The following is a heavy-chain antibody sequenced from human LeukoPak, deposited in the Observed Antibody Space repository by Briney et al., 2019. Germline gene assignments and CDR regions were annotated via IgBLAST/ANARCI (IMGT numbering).Heavy chain of an antibody. Sequence: GGSLRLSCAASGFTFSSYGMNWVRQAPGKGLEWVSYISISGGTIYYADSVKGRFTISRDNAKNSLYLQMNSLRDEDTAVYYCARDRSSSAAPSLSYWGQGTLVTVSS. V-gene: IGHV3-48*02. J-gene: IGHJ4*02. CDR2: ISISGGTI. CDR1: GFTFSSYG. CDR3: ARDRSSSAAPSLSY. D-gene: IGHD6-13*01.